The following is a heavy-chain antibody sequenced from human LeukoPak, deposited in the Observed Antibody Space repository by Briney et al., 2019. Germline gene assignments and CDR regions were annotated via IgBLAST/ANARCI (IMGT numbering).Heavy chain of an antibody. CDR3: AKGLVEMATIGLWDY. D-gene: IGHD5-24*01. CDR1: GFTLSSDW. V-gene: IGHV3-7*03. CDR2: IKKDGIEK. J-gene: IGHJ4*02. Sequence: GGSLRLSCVVSGFTLSSDWMSWVRQAPGKGLEWVANIKKDGIEKYYVESVKGRFTISRDNSKNSLYLQMNSLRTEDTALYYCAKGLVEMATIGLWDYWGQGTLVTVSS.